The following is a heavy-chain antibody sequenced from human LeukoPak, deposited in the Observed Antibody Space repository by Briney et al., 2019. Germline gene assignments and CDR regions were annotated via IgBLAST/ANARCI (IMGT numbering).Heavy chain of an antibody. Sequence: SVKVSCKASGYTFTSYGISWVRQAPGQGLEWVGGIIPIFGTANYAQKFQGRVTITADESTSTAYMELSSLRSEDTAVYYCARGLRFLDPRLFDYWGQGTLVTVSS. CDR3: ARGLRFLDPRLFDY. CDR1: GYTFTSYG. CDR2: IIPIFGTA. J-gene: IGHJ4*02. D-gene: IGHD3-3*01. V-gene: IGHV1-69*13.